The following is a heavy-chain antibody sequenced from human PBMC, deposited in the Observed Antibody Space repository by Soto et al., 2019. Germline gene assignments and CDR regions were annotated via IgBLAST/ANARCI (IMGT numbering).Heavy chain of an antibody. D-gene: IGHD3-22*01. CDR1: GGSISSDGDYYR. V-gene: IGHV4-31*03. CDR2: IYDSGSP. CDR3: ARSNSGYYKWFDP. Sequence: SETLSLTCTVSGGSISSDGDYYRWSWIRQHPGKGLEWIGYIYDSGSPYHHPSLESRVTVSVDTSKNQFSLKLSSLTAADTAIYYCARSNSGYYKWFDPWGQGTLVTVSS. J-gene: IGHJ5*02.